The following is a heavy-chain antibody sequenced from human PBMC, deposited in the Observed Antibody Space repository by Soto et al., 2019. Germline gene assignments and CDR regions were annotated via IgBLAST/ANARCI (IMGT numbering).Heavy chain of an antibody. CDR3: ARGSSWSYFDY. Sequence: QVQLVQSGAEVKKPGASVKVSCRASGYTFTSYAIHWVRQAPGQRPEWMGRINTANDNTKYSQKFQGRVTITRDTSASIVYMDLSSLRSEDTAVYYCARGSSWSYFDYWGQGTLVTVSS. D-gene: IGHD6-13*01. CDR2: INTANDNT. J-gene: IGHJ4*02. CDR1: GYTFTSYA. V-gene: IGHV1-3*04.